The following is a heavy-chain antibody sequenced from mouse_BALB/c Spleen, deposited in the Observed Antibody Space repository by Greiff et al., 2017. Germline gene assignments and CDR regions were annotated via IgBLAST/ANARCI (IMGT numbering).Heavy chain of an antibody. J-gene: IGHJ4*01. CDR3: ARSYDGYYGAMDY. V-gene: IGHV1-55*01. CDR2: IYPGSGIT. CDR1: GYNFTSYW. D-gene: IGHD2-3*01. Sequence: VQLQQPGAELVKPRTSVKLSCKASGYNFTSYWINWVKLRPGQGLEWIGDIYPGSGITNYNEKFKSKATLTVDTSSSTAYMQLSSLASEDSALYYCARSYDGYYGAMDYWGQGTSVTVSS.